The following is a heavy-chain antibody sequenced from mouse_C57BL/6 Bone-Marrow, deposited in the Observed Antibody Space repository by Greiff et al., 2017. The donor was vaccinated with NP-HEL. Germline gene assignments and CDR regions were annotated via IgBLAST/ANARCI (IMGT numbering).Heavy chain of an antibody. CDR1: GYTFTGYW. Sequence: QVQLQQSGAELMKPGASVQLSCKATGYTFTGYWIEWVKQRPGHGLEWIGEILPGRGSTNYNEKFKGKATFTADTSSNTAYMQLSSMTTEESAIYYCAREGVYDYDDVMDYWGQGTSVTGSS. CDR2: ILPGRGST. V-gene: IGHV1-9*01. J-gene: IGHJ4*01. D-gene: IGHD2-4*01. CDR3: AREGVYDYDDVMDY.